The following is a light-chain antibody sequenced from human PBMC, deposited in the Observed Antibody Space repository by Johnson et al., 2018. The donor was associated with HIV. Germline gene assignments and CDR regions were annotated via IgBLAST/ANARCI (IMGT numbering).Light chain of an antibody. CDR2: DNN. CDR1: SSNIGNNY. CDR3: GTWDNSLNVYV. Sequence: QSVLTQPPSVSAAPGQKVTISCSGSSSNIGNNYVSWYQQLPGTAPKLLIYDNNNRPSGIPARFSGSKSGSSATLGITGLQTGDEATYYCGTWDNSLNVYVFGTGTKVTVL. V-gene: IGLV1-51*01. J-gene: IGLJ1*01.